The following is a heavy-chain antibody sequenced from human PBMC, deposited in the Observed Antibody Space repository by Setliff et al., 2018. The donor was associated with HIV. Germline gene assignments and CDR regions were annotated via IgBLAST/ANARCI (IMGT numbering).Heavy chain of an antibody. CDR1: GFTFSNAW. J-gene: IGHJ4*02. D-gene: IGHD1-26*01. Sequence: GESPKISCAAAGFTFSNAWMTWVRQAPGKGLEWVARIRNKKNGGTTYYAAPVEGRFTISRDDSKNTLSLQMNSLKTEDTAIYYCTTDLGSGRFSWNNNWSQGTLVTVSS. CDR3: TTDLGSGRFSWNNN. V-gene: IGHV3-15*01. CDR2: IRNKKNGGTT.